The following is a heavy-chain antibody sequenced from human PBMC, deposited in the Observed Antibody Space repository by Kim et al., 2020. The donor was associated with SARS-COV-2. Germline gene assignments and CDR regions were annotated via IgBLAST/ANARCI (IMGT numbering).Heavy chain of an antibody. D-gene: IGHD5-18*01. Sequence: YADSVKGRFTISRDNAKNSLYLQMNGLRAEDTAVYYCARGGYSYSNYFDYWGQGTLVTVSS. J-gene: IGHJ4*02. CDR3: ARGGYSYSNYFDY. V-gene: IGHV3-11*01.